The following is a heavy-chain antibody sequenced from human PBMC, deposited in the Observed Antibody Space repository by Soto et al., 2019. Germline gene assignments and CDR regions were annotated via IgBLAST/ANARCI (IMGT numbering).Heavy chain of an antibody. CDR2: ISSSSSTI. D-gene: IGHD3-10*01. J-gene: IGHJ6*02. CDR1: GFTFSSYS. Sequence: GGSLRLSCAASGFTFSSYSMNWVRQAPGKGLEWVSYISSSSSTIYYADSVKGRFTISRDNAKNSLYLQMNSLRDEDTAVYYCARDQVRLSRYYYGSGSYSHWGQGTTVTVSS. V-gene: IGHV3-48*02. CDR3: ARDQVRLSRYYYGSGSYSH.